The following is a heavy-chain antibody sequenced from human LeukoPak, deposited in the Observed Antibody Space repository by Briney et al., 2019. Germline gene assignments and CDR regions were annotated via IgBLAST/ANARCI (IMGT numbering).Heavy chain of an antibody. D-gene: IGHD3-10*01. CDR1: GFTFDDYA. CDR2: ISWNSDSI. V-gene: IGHV3-9*01. CDR3: AKDSGSGYGSGSVMDV. Sequence: GGSLRLSCAASGFTFDDYAMHWVRQAPGKGLEWVSGISWNSDSIGYADSVKGRFTISRDNAKNSLYLQMNSLRAEDTALYYCAKDSGSGYGSGSVMDVWGKGTTVTVSS. J-gene: IGHJ6*03.